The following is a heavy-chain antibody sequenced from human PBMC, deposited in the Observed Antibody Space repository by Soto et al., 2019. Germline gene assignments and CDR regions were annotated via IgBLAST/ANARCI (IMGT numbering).Heavy chain of an antibody. Sequence: QITLKESGPTLVKPTQTLTLTCTFSGFSLNTYGVGVGWIRQPPGKALEWLALIYWDDDKRYSPSLKSRHTITKDTSKNQVVLTMTNMDPVDTVTYYCARALGSWGAYYFDYWGQGTLVTVSS. CDR1: GFSLNTYGVG. CDR3: ARALGSWGAYYFDY. J-gene: IGHJ4*02. D-gene: IGHD3-16*01. CDR2: IYWDDDK. V-gene: IGHV2-5*02.